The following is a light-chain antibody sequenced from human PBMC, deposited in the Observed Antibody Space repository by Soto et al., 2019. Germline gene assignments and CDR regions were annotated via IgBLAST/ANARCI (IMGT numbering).Light chain of an antibody. J-gene: IGKJ4*01. CDR3: QKSNSNPLT. Sequence: DIHITRSPSSLSASVGDIVTITLLASQTISRYLNWYKQRPGKAPKLMIYAASTLQRGVPSRFSGSGFGKEFTLTISSLQPEDFATYYCQKSNSNPLTFGGGTKVDIK. CDR2: AAS. V-gene: IGKV1-39*01. CDR1: QTISRY.